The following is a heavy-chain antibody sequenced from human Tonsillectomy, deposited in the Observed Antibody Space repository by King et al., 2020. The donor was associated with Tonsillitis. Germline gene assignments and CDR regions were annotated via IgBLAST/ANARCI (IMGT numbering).Heavy chain of an antibody. CDR3: ARDNGYSNGHPFDY. V-gene: IGHV3-30-3*01. CDR2: ILYDGSNK. Sequence: QLVQSGGGVVQPGRSLRLSCAASGFTFSSHTIHWVRQAPGKGLEWVALILYDGSNKYYADSVKGRFTISRDDSKNTLYLQMNSLRAEDTAVYYCARDNGYSNGHPFDYWGQGTLVTVSS. CDR1: GFTFSSHT. D-gene: IGHD5-18*01. J-gene: IGHJ4*02.